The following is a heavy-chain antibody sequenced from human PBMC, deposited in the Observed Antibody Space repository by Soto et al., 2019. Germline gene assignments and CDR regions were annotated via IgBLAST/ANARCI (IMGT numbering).Heavy chain of an antibody. Sequence: SETLSLTCTVSGGSISSGGYYWSWIRQHPGKGLEWIGYIYYSGSTYYNPSLKSRVTISVDTSKNQFSLKLSSVTAADTAVYYCARDKWLRFRGIYYGMDVWGQGTTVTV. CDR2: IYYSGST. CDR1: GGSISSGGYY. V-gene: IGHV4-31*03. CDR3: ARDKWLRFRGIYYGMDV. D-gene: IGHD5-12*01. J-gene: IGHJ6*02.